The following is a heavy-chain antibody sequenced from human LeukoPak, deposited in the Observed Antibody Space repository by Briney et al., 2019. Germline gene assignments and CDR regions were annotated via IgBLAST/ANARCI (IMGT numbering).Heavy chain of an antibody. V-gene: IGHV3-23*01. Sequence: GGSLRLSCAASGFTFTGYAMSWVRQAPGKGLEWVSSISTSGGMIYDADSVKGRFTISRDNSKNALYLQLSSLRAEDTAVYYCATQYRAYYFDNWGQGTLVTVSS. D-gene: IGHD1-14*01. CDR3: ATQYRAYYFDN. CDR2: ISTSGGMI. J-gene: IGHJ4*02. CDR1: GFTFTGYA.